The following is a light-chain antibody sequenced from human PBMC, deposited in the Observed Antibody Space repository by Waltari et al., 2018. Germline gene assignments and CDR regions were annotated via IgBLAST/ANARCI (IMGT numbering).Light chain of an antibody. CDR1: QSVSSS. V-gene: IGKV3-11*01. CDR2: DTS. J-gene: IGKJ4*01. Sequence: IVLTQSPATLSLSPGERATLSCRASQSVSSSLAWYQQKPGQTPRLLIYDTSKRATVIPARFSGSGSGTDFTLTIISLEPEDFAVYYCQHRTTWPPSLTFGGGTRVEVK. CDR3: QHRTTWPPSLT.